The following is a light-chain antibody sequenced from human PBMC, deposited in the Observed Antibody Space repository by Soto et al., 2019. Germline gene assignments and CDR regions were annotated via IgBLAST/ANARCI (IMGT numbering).Light chain of an antibody. CDR2: EVS. Sequence: QSVLTQPPSASGSLGQSVTISCTGTSADVGGYNFVSWYQQHPDKAPQLMIFEVSQRPSGVPDRFSGSKSGNTASLTVSELQAEDEAEYYCASYAGSQNYVFGTGTKVTVL. CDR1: SADVGGYNF. V-gene: IGLV2-8*01. CDR3: ASYAGSQNYV. J-gene: IGLJ1*01.